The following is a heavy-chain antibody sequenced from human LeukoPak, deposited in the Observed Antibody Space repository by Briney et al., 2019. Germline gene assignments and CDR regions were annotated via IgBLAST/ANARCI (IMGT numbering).Heavy chain of an antibody. CDR3: ARDRYYDSGSYYN. CDR1: GGSISSYY. J-gene: IGHJ4*02. CDR2: IYYSGST. Sequence: PSETLSLTCTVSGGSISSYYWNWIRQPPGKGLEWIGYIYYSGSTNYNPSLKSRVTISVDTSKNQFSLKLSSVTAADTAVYYCARDRYYDSGSYYNWGQGTLVTVSS. D-gene: IGHD3-10*01. V-gene: IGHV4-59*01.